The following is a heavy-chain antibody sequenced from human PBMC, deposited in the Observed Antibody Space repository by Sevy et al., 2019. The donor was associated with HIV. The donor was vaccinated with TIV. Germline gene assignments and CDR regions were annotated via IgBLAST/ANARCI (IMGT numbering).Heavy chain of an antibody. J-gene: IGHJ4*02. CDR2: INGDGGSA. Sequence: GGSLRLSCAASGFPFSSFAMCWVRHIPGKGLEWVSTINGDGGSAYYADSVKGRFTLSRDNSNNTVFLQMNRLRDEDTAVYYCARPTPRIAPSSAAFFDYWGQGTLVTVSS. D-gene: IGHD1-26*01. CDR1: GFPFSSFA. CDR3: ARPTPRIAPSSAAFFDY. V-gene: IGHV3-23*01.